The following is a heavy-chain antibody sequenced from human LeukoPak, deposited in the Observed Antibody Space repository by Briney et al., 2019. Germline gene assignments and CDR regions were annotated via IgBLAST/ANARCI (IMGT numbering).Heavy chain of an antibody. CDR1: GDSISNYY. J-gene: IGHJ6*03. Sequence: PSETLCLTCTVSGDSISNYYWTWTRQTPGKGLEWIGNLYHSGAADYDPSLKTRVTTSVDTSKDQFSLSLRSSTAADTAVYFCARLGKAYYMDVWGTGTTVTVSS. D-gene: IGHD1-1*01. V-gene: IGHV4-59*08. CDR3: ARLGKAYYMDV. CDR2: LYHSGAA.